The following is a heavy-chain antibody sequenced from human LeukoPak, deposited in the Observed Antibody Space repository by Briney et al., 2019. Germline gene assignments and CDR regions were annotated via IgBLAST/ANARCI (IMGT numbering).Heavy chain of an antibody. CDR2: ISSSSSYM. D-gene: IGHD4-23*01. Sequence: PGGSLRLFCAVSGFTFRTYSMHWVRHAPGKGLEWVSSISSSSSYMNYADSVKGRFTISRDNAENSLYLQMNSLRAEDTAVYYCARDRGKTSPYYYVDVWGKGTTVTVSS. V-gene: IGHV3-21*01. J-gene: IGHJ6*03. CDR3: ARDRGKTSPYYYVDV. CDR1: GFTFRTYS.